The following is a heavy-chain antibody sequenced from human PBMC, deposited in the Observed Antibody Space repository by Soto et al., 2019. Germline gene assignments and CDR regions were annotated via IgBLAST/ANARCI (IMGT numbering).Heavy chain of an antibody. Sequence: EVQLLESGGGLVHPGGSLRLSCAASGFDFSSYAMSWVRQAPGKGLECISLISGTGVPTLYAESVKGRFSVSRDNSKDTIFLEMNNLGVDDTAMYYCAKSFCASSSCFFLWVDPWCPGTLVTVSS. D-gene: IGHD2-2*01. CDR2: ISGTGVPT. CDR3: AKSFCASSSCFFLWVDP. V-gene: IGHV3-23*01. CDR1: GFDFSSYA. J-gene: IGHJ5*02.